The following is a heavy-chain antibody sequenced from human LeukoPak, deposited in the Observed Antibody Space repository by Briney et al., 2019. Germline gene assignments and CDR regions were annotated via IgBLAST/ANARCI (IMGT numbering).Heavy chain of an antibody. CDR3: TRGVVGATTADY. D-gene: IGHD1-26*01. J-gene: IGHJ4*02. CDR1: GLTFSNAW. Sequence: PGGSLRLSCAASGLTFSNAWMSWVRQAPGKGLEWVGRIKSKTDGGTTDYAAPVKGRFTISRDDSKNTLYLQMNSLKTEDTAVYYCTRGVVGATTADYWGQGTLVTVSS. CDR2: IKSKTDGGTT. V-gene: IGHV3-15*01.